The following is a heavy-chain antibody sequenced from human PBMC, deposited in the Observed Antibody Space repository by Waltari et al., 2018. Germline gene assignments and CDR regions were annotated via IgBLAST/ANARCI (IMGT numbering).Heavy chain of an antibody. Sequence: QVQLQESGPGLVKPSQTLSLTCTVSGGSISSGRYYWSWIRQPAGKGLEWIGRIYTSGSTNYNPSLKSRVTISVDTSKNQFSLKLSSVTAADTAVYYCARVSDGADAFDIWGQGTMVTVSS. D-gene: IGHD2-21*02. CDR2: IYTSGST. CDR3: ARVSDGADAFDI. J-gene: IGHJ3*02. CDR1: GGSISSGRYY. V-gene: IGHV4-61*02.